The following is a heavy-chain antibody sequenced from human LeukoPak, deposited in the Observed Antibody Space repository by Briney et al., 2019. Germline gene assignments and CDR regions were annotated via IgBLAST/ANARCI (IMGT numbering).Heavy chain of an antibody. D-gene: IGHD6-13*01. CDR3: ARDGGPGIAAAVNFDY. CDR2: IIPILGIP. J-gene: IGHJ4*02. V-gene: IGHV1-69*04. Sequence: GSSVKVSCKASGDTFSRYAISWVRQAPGQGLEWMGRIIPILGIPNYAQKFQGRVTITADKSTSTAYMELSSLRSEDTAVYYCARDGGPGIAAAVNFDYWGQGTLVTVSS. CDR1: GDTFSRYA.